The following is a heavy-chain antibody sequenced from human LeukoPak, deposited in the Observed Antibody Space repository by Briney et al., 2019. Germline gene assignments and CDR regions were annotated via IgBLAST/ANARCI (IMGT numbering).Heavy chain of an antibody. CDR3: VKEVHGESRPDS. Sequence: PGGSLGLSCAASGFTFSSYWTNWVRQFPGKGLEWLANIKQDGSQKYYVDSVKGRFTISRDNAKNTLYLQMNSLRVEDTAVYYCVKEVHGESRPDSWGPGTLVTVSS. J-gene: IGHJ5*02. D-gene: IGHD3-10*01. CDR1: GFTFSSYW. V-gene: IGHV3-7*01. CDR2: IKQDGSQK.